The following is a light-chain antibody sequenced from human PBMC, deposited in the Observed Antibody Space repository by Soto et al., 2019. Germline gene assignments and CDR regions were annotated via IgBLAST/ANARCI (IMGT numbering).Light chain of an antibody. CDR1: QGIDTW. J-gene: IGKJ1*01. CDR2: DVS. V-gene: IGKV1-5*01. Sequence: DIQMTQSPSTLSASVGDGVTITCRASQGIDTWLAWYQQKPGKAPKLLIYDVSSLESGVPSRFSGSGSGTEFTLTISSLQPDDFATYYCQYCDTRWPFGQGTKVEVK. CDR3: QYCDTRWP.